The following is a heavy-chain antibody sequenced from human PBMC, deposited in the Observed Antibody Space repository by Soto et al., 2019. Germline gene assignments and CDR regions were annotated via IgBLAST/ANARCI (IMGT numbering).Heavy chain of an antibody. V-gene: IGHV4-39*07. CDR3: ARVYGDYLDY. D-gene: IGHD4-17*01. Sequence: SETLSLTCTVSGDSVSSSSYHWAWIRQPPGKGLEWVGTIYYSGSTYYNPSLKSRVTISVDTSKNQFSLKLSSVTAADTAVYYCARVYGDYLDYWGQGTLVTVS. CDR1: GDSVSSSSYH. J-gene: IGHJ4*02. CDR2: IYYSGST.